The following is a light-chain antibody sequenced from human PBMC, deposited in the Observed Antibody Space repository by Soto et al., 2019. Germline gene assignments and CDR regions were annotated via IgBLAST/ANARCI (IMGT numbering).Light chain of an antibody. CDR1: KLGDKY. CDR2: QDS. Sequence: SYELTQPPSVSVSPGQTASITCSGDKLGDKYACWYQQKPGQSPVLVIYQDSKRPSGIPERFSGSNSGNTATLTIRGTQAMDEADYYCQAWDGSTEVFGTGTKLTVL. CDR3: QAWDGSTEV. J-gene: IGLJ1*01. V-gene: IGLV3-1*01.